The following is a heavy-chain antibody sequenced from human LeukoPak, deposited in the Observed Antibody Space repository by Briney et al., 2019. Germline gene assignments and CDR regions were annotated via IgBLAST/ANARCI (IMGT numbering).Heavy chain of an antibody. CDR3: ARGSWGAYYYGSGNPYYFDY. Sequence: ASVKVSCKASGYTFTSYDINWVRQATGQGLEWMGWMNPNSGNTGYAQKFQGRVTMTRNTSISTAYMELSSLRSEDTAVYYCARGSWGAYYYGSGNPYYFDYWGQGTLVTVSS. CDR1: GYTFTSYD. D-gene: IGHD3-10*01. J-gene: IGHJ4*02. V-gene: IGHV1-8*01. CDR2: MNPNSGNT.